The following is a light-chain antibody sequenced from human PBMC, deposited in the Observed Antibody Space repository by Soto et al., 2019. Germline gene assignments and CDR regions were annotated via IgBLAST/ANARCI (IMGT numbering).Light chain of an antibody. V-gene: IGKV3-20*01. CDR1: QSISSSY. CDR3: QQYVSSPPT. CDR2: DAS. Sequence: IMFAPLAVTTSFSPGHIATPSSXXSQSISSSYLAWYQQKPGQAPRLLIYDASSRATGIPDGFSGSGSGTDFTLTISRLEPEDFAVYYCQQYVSSPPTFGQGTKVDIK. J-gene: IGKJ1*01.